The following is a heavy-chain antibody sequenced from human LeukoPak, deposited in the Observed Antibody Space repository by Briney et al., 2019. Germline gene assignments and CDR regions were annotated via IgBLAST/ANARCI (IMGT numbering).Heavy chain of an antibody. J-gene: IGHJ4*02. V-gene: IGHV3-15*01. D-gene: IGHD2-8*01. Sequence: GGSLRLSCVASGSTFSNAWMSWVRQAPGKGLEWVGRIKSKTDGGTIDYVAPVKGRFTISRDDSKNTVYLQMNSLKTEDTAVYYCTTQGYCTNGVCYYFDYWGQGTLVTVSS. CDR1: GSTFSNAW. CDR2: IKSKTDGGTI. CDR3: TTQGYCTNGVCYYFDY.